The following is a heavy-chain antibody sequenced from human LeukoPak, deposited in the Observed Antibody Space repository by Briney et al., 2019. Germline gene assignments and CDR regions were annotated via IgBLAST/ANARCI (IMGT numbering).Heavy chain of an antibody. CDR3: ARDLDSGYDSRTDY. J-gene: IGHJ4*02. Sequence: ASVKVACKASGYTFNSYGISWVRQAPGQGLEWMGRIIPILGIANYAQKFQGRVTITADKSTSTAYMELSSLRSEDTAVYYCARDLDSGYDSRTDYWGQGTLVTVSS. CDR2: IIPILGIA. D-gene: IGHD5-12*01. V-gene: IGHV1-69*04. CDR1: GYTFNSYG.